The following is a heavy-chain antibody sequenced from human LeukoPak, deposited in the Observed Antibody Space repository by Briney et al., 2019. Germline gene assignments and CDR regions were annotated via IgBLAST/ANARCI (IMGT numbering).Heavy chain of an antibody. CDR2: KNANSGDT. V-gene: IGHV1-8*01. D-gene: IGHD3-3*01. CDR3: ARGRTYLPFGY. J-gene: IGHJ4*02. CDR1: GYTFTIYD. Sequence: EALVKVSCKASGYTFTIYDINGVREATGQGLEWMGWKNANSGDTGYAQNFQGRVTMTRNTSISTAYMELSSLRSEDTAIYYCARGRTYLPFGYWGQGTLVTVSS.